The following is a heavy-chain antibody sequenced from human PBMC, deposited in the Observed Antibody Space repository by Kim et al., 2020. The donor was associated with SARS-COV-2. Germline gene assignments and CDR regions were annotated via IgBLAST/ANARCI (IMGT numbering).Heavy chain of an antibody. CDR1: GITLSDYY. D-gene: IGHD3-16*02. CDR3: SARAFIWESYRTNRRETFNTFDL. V-gene: IGHV3-11*01. J-gene: IGHJ3*01. CDR2: ISSSGGAI. Sequence: GGSLRLSCAASGITLSDYYMSWVRQAPGKGLEWVSYISSSGGAIYYADSVKGRFTISRDSAKDSLYLQMSSLRAEDTALYYCSARAFIWESYRTNRRETFNTFDLWGQGTMVTVSS.